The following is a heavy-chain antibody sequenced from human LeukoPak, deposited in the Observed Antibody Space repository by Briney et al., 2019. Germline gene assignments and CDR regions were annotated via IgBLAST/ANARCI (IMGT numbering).Heavy chain of an antibody. Sequence: GGSLRLSCTASGFIFSSYSMNWVRQAPGKGLEWVSYISSSGTTIYHADSVKGRFTVSRDNAKNSLFLQMNSLRAEDTAVYYFARGRGLKLRTYWGQEPWSPSP. CDR2: ISSSGTTI. V-gene: IGHV3-48*01. CDR3: ARGRGLKLRTY. J-gene: IGHJ4*01. CDR1: GFIFSSYS. D-gene: IGHD1-7*01.